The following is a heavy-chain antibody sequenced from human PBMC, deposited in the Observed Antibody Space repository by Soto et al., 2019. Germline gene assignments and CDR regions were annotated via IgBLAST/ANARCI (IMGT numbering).Heavy chain of an antibody. V-gene: IGHV1-3*01. D-gene: IGHD3-22*01. CDR3: ARAYNYYDSSGYYSGYFDY. CDR2: INAGNGDT. J-gene: IGHJ4*02. CDR1: GYTFTTFT. Sequence: GASVKVSCKASGYTFTTFTMHWVRQAPGQGLEWMGWINAGNGDTKYSQKLQGRVTIARDTAASTAYMELSGLRSEDTAVYYCARAYNYYDSSGYYSGYFDYWGLGTLVTVSS.